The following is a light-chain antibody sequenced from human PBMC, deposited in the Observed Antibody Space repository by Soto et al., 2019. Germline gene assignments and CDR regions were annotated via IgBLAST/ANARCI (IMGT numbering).Light chain of an antibody. CDR2: AAS. CDR3: QQLNSYPRVT. J-gene: IGKJ4*01. Sequence: IQLTQSPSSLSASVGDRVTITCRASQGISSYLAWYQQKPGKAPKLLIYAASTLQSGVPSRFSGSGSGTDFTLTISSLQTEDFATYYCQQLNSYPRVTFGGGTKVEIK. V-gene: IGKV1-9*01. CDR1: QGISSY.